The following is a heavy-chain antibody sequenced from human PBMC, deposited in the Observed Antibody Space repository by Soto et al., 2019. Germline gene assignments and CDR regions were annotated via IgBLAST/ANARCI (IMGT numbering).Heavy chain of an antibody. V-gene: IGHV1-18*01. CDR3: ARLPGVGYYAMDV. Sequence: QVQLVQSGAEVKKPGASVKVSCKASGYTFISYGINWVRQAPGQGLEWMGWISTYNGNTIYAQKLQGRGTMATDTSTSTAYMELRSLRSDDTAVYYCARLPGVGYYAMDVWGQGTTVTVSS. CDR2: ISTYNGNT. J-gene: IGHJ6*02. D-gene: IGHD7-27*01. CDR1: GYTFISYG.